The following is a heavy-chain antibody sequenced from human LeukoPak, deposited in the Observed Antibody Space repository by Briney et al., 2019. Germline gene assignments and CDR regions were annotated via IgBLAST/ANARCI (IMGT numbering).Heavy chain of an antibody. CDR1: GGSISSGSYY. D-gene: IGHD1-1*01. Sequence: PSQTLSLTCTVSGGSISSGSYYWSWIRQPAGKGLEWIGRIYTSGSTNYNPSLKSRVTISVDTSKNQFSLKLSSVTAADTAVYYCARHERVSLQYFQHWGQGTLVTVSS. CDR3: ARHERVSLQYFQH. J-gene: IGHJ1*01. CDR2: IYTSGST. V-gene: IGHV4-61*02.